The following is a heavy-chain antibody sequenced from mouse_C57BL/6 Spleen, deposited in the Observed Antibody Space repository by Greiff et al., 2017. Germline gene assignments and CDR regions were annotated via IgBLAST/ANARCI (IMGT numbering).Heavy chain of an antibody. V-gene: IGHV1-58*01. CDR2: IYIGNGYT. CDR3: AREGAHYYGSSPAWFAY. Sequence: VQLQQSGAELVRPGSSVKMSCKTSGYTFTSYGINWVKQRPGQGLEWIGYIYIGNGYTEYNEKFKGKATLTSDTSSSTAYMQLSSLTSEDSAIYFGAREGAHYYGSSPAWFAYWGQGTLVTVSA. D-gene: IGHD1-1*01. CDR1: GYTFTSYG. J-gene: IGHJ3*01.